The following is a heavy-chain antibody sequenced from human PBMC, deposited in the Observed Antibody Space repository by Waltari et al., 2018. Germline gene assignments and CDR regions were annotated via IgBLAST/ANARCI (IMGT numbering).Heavy chain of an antibody. D-gene: IGHD3-10*01. CDR1: GFILDDYA. Sequence: EVQLVESGGGLAPPGRSLRLSCAASGFILDDYAMHWVRQTPRKGLEWVSSISWNSGRIGYVDSVRGRFIVSRDNAKNSLYLQMNSLRAEDTALYYCVKDMASGSYEAPDAFDIWGQGTMVTVSS. CDR3: VKDMASGSYEAPDAFDI. CDR2: ISWNSGRI. V-gene: IGHV3-9*01. J-gene: IGHJ3*02.